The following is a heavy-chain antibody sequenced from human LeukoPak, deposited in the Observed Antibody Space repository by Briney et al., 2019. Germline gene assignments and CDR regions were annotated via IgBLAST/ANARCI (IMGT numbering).Heavy chain of an antibody. D-gene: IGHD3-10*01. V-gene: IGHV3-66*01. CDR3: AKTAGGLLWFGELFSGYFDY. CDR1: EFSVGSNY. CDR2: IYSGGST. J-gene: IGHJ4*02. Sequence: GGSLRLSCAASEFSVGSNYMTWVRQAPGKGLEWVSLIYSGGSTYYADSVKGRFTISRDNSKNTLYLQMNSLRAEDTAVYYCAKTAGGLLWFGELFSGYFDYWGQGTLVTVSS.